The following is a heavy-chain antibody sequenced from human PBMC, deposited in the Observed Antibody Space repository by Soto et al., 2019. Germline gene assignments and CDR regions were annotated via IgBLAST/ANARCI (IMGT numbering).Heavy chain of an antibody. D-gene: IGHD3-16*01. Sequence: SETLSLTCTVSGGSISSYYWSWIRQPPGKGLEWIGYIYYSGSTNYNPSLKSRVTISVDTSKNQFSLKLSSVTAADTAVYYCARVLNPPSIRLGVFGGYYNYYMDVWGKGITVTVSS. J-gene: IGHJ6*03. CDR2: IYYSGST. V-gene: IGHV4-59*01. CDR1: GGSISSYY. CDR3: ARVLNPPSIRLGVFGGYYNYYMDV.